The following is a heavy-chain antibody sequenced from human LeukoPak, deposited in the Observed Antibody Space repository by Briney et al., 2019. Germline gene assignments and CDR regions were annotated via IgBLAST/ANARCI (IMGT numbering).Heavy chain of an antibody. D-gene: IGHD2-2*01. J-gene: IGHJ4*02. CDR2: INPNSGGT. Sequence: ASVKVSCKASGYTFTGYYMHWVRQAPGQGLEWMGWINPNSGGTNYAQKFQGRVTMTRDTSISTAYMELSRLRSDDTAVYYCARDVVVVPAAPDYWGQRTLVTVSS. CDR1: GYTFTGYY. V-gene: IGHV1-2*02. CDR3: ARDVVVVPAAPDY.